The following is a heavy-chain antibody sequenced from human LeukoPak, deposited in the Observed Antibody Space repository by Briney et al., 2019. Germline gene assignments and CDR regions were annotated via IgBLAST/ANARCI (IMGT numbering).Heavy chain of an antibody. J-gene: IGHJ3*02. D-gene: IGHD5-18*01. CDR1: EFTFSSYS. Sequence: GGSLRLSCAASEFTFSSYSMNWVRQAPGKGLEWVSYITNSGNSKSYADSVKGRFTISRDNAKNSLYLQMNSLRAEDTALYYCAKDIGGPRGYSYGRQEIWGQGTMVTVSS. CDR2: ITNSGNSK. V-gene: IGHV3-48*04. CDR3: AKDIGGPRGYSYGRQEI.